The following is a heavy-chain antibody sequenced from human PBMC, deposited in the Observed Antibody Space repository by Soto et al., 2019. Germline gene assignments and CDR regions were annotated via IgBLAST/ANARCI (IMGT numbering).Heavy chain of an antibody. CDR1: GDSVSSNRAA. CDR2: TYYRYKWFN. CDR3: AKARPSYESSGYYDS. D-gene: IGHD3-22*01. J-gene: IGHJ4*02. V-gene: IGHV6-1*01. Sequence: SQTLSLTRAISGDSVSSNRAAWNWIRQSPSSGLEWLGRTYYRYKWFNDYAASVKSRITINPDTSKNQFSLQLSSVTPEDTAVYYCAKARPSYESSGYYDSWGQGILVTVSS.